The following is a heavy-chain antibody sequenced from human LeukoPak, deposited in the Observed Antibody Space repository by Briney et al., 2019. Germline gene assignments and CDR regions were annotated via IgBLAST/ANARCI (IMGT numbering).Heavy chain of an antibody. CDR1: GYTFTSYD. Sequence: ASVKVSCKASGYTFTSYDINWVRQATGQGLEWMGWMNPNSGNTGYAQKFQGRVTITRNTFISTAYMELSSLRSEDTAVYYCARAYCSGGSCPYDAFDIWGQGTMVTVSS. J-gene: IGHJ3*02. CDR3: ARAYCSGGSCPYDAFDI. V-gene: IGHV1-8*03. CDR2: MNPNSGNT. D-gene: IGHD2-15*01.